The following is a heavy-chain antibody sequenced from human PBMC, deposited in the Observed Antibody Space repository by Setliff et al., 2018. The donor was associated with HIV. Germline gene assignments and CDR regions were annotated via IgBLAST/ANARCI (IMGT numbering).Heavy chain of an antibody. V-gene: IGHV4-34*01. CDR3: ARGQGCGGGCHYAFEM. J-gene: IGHJ3*02. D-gene: IGHD2-21*02. CDR1: GGSFSGYY. Sequence: SETLSLTCTVYGGSFSGYYWTWIRQPPGKGLEFIGEMNHRGVIKYLSSLKSRVTMAVDTSKKQFSLKLKSVTAADTAVYYCARGQGCGGGCHYAFEMWGQGTMVTVSS. CDR2: MNHRGVI.